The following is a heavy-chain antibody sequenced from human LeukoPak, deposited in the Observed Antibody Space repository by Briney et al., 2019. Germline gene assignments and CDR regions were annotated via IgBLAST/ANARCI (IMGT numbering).Heavy chain of an antibody. J-gene: IGHJ6*02. CDR1: GFTFGDYA. Sequence: GGSLRLSCTASGFTFGDYAMSWFRQAPGKGLEWVGFIRSKAYGGTTEYAASVKGRFTISRDDSKSIAYLQMNSLKTEDTAVYYCTRDLVGYGSYYYYYGMDVWGQGTTVTVSS. D-gene: IGHD3-10*01. CDR2: IRSKAYGGTT. CDR3: TRDLVGYGSYYYYYGMDV. V-gene: IGHV3-49*03.